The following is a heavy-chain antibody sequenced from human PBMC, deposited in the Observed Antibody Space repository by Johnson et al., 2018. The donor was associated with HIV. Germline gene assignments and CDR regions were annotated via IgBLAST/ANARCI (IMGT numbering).Heavy chain of an antibody. J-gene: IGHJ3*02. CDR2: IWYDGSNK. Sequence: QVQLIESGGGVVQPGRSMRLSCAASGFTFDDYGMTWVRQAPGKGLEWVAVIWYDGSNKYYADSVKGRFTISRDNSKNTLYLQMNSLRAEDTAVYYCARALTTDAFDIWGQGTMVTVSS. CDR1: GFTFDDYG. CDR3: ARALTTDAFDI. V-gene: IGHV3-33*08. D-gene: IGHD4-17*01.